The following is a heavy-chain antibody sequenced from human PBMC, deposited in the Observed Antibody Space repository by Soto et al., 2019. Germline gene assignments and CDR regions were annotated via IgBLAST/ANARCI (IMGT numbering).Heavy chain of an antibody. CDR3: ARGGRVDYDILTGYYRYPRPFDY. J-gene: IGHJ4*02. D-gene: IGHD3-9*01. V-gene: IGHV4-59*01. CDR1: GGSIGSYY. Sequence: SETLSLTCTVSGGSIGSYYWSWIRQPPGKGLEWIGYIYYSGSTNYNPSLKSRVTISVDTSKNQFSLKLSSVTAADTAVYYCARGGRVDYDILTGYYRYPRPFDYWGQGTLVTVSS. CDR2: IYYSGST.